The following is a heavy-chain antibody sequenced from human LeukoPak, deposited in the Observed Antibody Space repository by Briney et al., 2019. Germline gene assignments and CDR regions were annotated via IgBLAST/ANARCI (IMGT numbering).Heavy chain of an antibody. J-gene: IGHJ4*02. V-gene: IGHV1-69*04. CDR2: IIPILGIA. Sequence: ASVKASCKASGGTFSSYAISWVRQAPGQGLEWMGRIIPILGIANYAQKFQGRVTITADKSTCTAYMELSSLRSEDTAVYYCAGGLRWNNDYWGQGTLVTVSS. CDR1: GGTFSSYA. D-gene: IGHD4-23*01. CDR3: AGGLRWNNDY.